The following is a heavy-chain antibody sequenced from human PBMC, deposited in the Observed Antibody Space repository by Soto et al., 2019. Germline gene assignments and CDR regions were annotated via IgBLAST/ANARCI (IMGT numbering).Heavy chain of an antibody. CDR1: GGSISSGGYS. CDR3: ARYRREAVAGYTLDN. Sequence: SETLSLTCAVSGGSISSGGYSWSWIRQPPGKGLEWIGYVYNSGSTNYNPSLKSRVTISEDTSKSQFSLKVNSMTAADTAVYYCARYRREAVAGYTLDNWGQGILVTVSS. CDR2: VYNSGST. V-gene: IGHV4-61*08. D-gene: IGHD6-13*01. J-gene: IGHJ4*02.